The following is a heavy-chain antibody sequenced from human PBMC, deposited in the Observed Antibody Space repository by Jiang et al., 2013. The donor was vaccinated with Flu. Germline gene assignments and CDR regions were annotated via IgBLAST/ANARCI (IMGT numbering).Heavy chain of an antibody. CDR1: GFTFSSYS. Sequence: LLESGGGLVQPGGSLRLSCAASGFTFSSYSMNWVRQAPGKGLEWVSYISGSSSPIYYADSVKGRFTISRDNAKNSLYLQMNSLRDEDTAVYYCAREYYYDSSDYYYGGWGQGTLVTVSS. V-gene: IGHV3-48*02. CDR2: ISGSSSPI. D-gene: IGHD3-22*01. J-gene: IGHJ4*02. CDR3: AREYYYDSSDYYYGG.